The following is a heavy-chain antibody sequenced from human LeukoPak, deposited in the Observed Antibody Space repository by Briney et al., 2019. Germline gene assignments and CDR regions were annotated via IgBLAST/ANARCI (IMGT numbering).Heavy chain of an antibody. V-gene: IGHV1-3*01. CDR1: GYTFTSYA. CDR3: AREYSSGWYGGQGWFDP. Sequence: ASVKVFCKASGYTFTSYAMHWVRQAPGQRLEWMGWINAGNGNTKYSQKFQGRVTITRDTSASTAYMELSSLRSEDTAVYYCAREYSSGWYGGQGWFDPWGQGTLVTVSS. D-gene: IGHD6-19*01. J-gene: IGHJ5*02. CDR2: INAGNGNT.